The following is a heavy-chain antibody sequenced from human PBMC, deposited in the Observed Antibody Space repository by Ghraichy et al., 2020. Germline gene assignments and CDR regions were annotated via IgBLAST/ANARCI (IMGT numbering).Heavy chain of an antibody. CDR1: GFTFSSYS. CDR2: ISSSSSTI. J-gene: IGHJ3*02. CDR3: ARDSAGVWGSYRRDGAFDI. Sequence: GGSLRLSCAASGFTFSSYSMNWVRQAPGKGLEWVSYISSSSSTIYYADSVKGRFTISRDNAKNSLYLQMNSLRAEDTAVYYCARDSAGVWGSYRRDGAFDIWGQGTMVTVSS. V-gene: IGHV3-48*04. D-gene: IGHD3-16*02.